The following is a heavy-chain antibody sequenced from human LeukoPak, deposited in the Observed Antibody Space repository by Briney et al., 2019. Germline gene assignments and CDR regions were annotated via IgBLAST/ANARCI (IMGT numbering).Heavy chain of an antibody. D-gene: IGHD4-17*01. V-gene: IGHV1-46*01. CDR2: INPSGGST. J-gene: IGHJ4*02. CDR1: GYTFTSYA. CDR3: ARLGFLTVTDFDY. Sequence: ASVKVSCKASGYTFTSYAMNWVRQAPGQGLEWMGIINPSGGSTSYAQKFQGRVTMTRDTSTSTVYMELSSLRSEDTAVYYCARLGFLTVTDFDYWGQGTLVTVSS.